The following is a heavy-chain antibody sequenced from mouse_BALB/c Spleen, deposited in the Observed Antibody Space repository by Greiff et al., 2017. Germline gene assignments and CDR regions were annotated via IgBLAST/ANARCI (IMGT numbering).Heavy chain of an antibody. CDR2: ISSGSSTI. J-gene: IGHJ3*01. Sequence: EVMLVESGGGLVQPGGSRKLSCAASGFTFSSFGMHWVRQAPEKGLEWVAYISSGSSTIYYADTVKGRFTISRDNPKNTLFLQMTSLRSEDTAMYYCARSYDYLAWFAYWGQGTLVTVSA. D-gene: IGHD2-4*01. V-gene: IGHV5-17*02. CDR3: ARSYDYLAWFAY. CDR1: GFTFSSFG.